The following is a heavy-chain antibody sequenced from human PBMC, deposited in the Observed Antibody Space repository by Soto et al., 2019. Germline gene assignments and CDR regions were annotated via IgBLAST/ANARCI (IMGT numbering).Heavy chain of an antibody. CDR2: ISSSSSTI. D-gene: IGHD1-1*01. V-gene: IGHV3-48*02. J-gene: IGHJ4*02. CDR1: GFTFSSYS. CDR3: ARDDRNDGEDKHLDY. Sequence: LRLSCAASGFTFSSYSMNWVRQAPGKGLEWVSYISSSSSTIYYADSVKGRFTISRDNAKNSLYLQMNSLRDEDTAVYYCARDDRNDGEDKHLDYWGQGTLVTVSS.